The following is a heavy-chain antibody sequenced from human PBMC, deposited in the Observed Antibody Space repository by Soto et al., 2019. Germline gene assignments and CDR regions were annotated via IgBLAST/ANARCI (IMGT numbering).Heavy chain of an antibody. V-gene: IGHV1-46*03. CDR3: ARGAGGDCSGGSCPNFDY. D-gene: IGHD2-15*01. CDR1: GYTFTSYY. J-gene: IGHJ4*02. Sequence: ASVKVSCKASGYTFTSYYMHWVRQAPGQGLEWMGIINPSGGSTSYAQKFQGRVTMTRDTSTSTVYMELSSLRSEDTAVYYCARGAGGDCSGGSCPNFDYWGQGTLVTVSS. CDR2: INPSGGST.